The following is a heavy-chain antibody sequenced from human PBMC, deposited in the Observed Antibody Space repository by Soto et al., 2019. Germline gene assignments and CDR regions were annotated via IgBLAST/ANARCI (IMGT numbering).Heavy chain of an antibody. V-gene: IGHV4-31*03. CDR2: IYYTGSS. Sequence: QVQLQESGPGLVKPSQTLSLTCSVSGGSISSGGYYWSWIRQHPGKGLEWIGYIYYTGSSYYNPSLKGRVTMSFDTSKNQFSLKLSSVTAADTAVYYCARGSSRSSRLLDYWGQGTLVTVSS. D-gene: IGHD6-6*01. J-gene: IGHJ4*02. CDR3: ARGSSRSSRLLDY. CDR1: GGSISSGGYY.